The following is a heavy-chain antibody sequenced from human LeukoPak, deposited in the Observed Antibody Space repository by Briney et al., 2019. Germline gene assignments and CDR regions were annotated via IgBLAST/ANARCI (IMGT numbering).Heavy chain of an antibody. V-gene: IGHV4-61*01. CDR1: GGSVSSGSYY. CDR3: ARHGYGDFKFDP. J-gene: IGHJ5*02. Sequence: SETLSLTCTVSGGSVSSGSYYWSWIRQPPGKGLEWIGNIYYSGTPNYNPSLQSRVTISLDTSKNQFSLKLSSVTAADTAVYYCARHGYGDFKFDPWGQGTLVTVSS. D-gene: IGHD4-17*01. CDR2: IYYSGTP.